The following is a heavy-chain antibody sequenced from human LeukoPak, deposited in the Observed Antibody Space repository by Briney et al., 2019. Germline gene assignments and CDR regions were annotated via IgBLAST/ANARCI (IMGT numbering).Heavy chain of an antibody. V-gene: IGHV4-39*07. Sequence: PSETLSLTCTVSGGSISSSSYYWGWIRQPPGKGLEWIGSIYYSGSTYYNPSLKSRVTISVDTSKNQFSLKLSSVTAADTAVYYCARARITMIVVVSYYFDYWGQGTLVTVSS. CDR3: ARARITMIVVVSYYFDY. CDR2: IYYSGST. CDR1: GGSISSSSYY. D-gene: IGHD3-22*01. J-gene: IGHJ4*02.